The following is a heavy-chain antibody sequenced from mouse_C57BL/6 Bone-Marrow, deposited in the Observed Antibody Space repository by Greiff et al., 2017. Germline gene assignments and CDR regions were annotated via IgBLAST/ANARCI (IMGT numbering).Heavy chain of an antibody. J-gene: IGHJ1*03. CDR1: GYAFSSYW. CDR2: IYPGDGDT. V-gene: IGHV1-80*01. Sequence: VMLVESGAELVKPGASVKISCKASGYAFSSYWMNWVKQRPGKGLEWIGQIYPGDGDTNYNGKFKGKATLTADKSSSTAYMQLSSLTSEDSAVYFCAREVYYGSSSCYWYFDVWGTGTTVTVSS. D-gene: IGHD1-1*01. CDR3: AREVYYGSSSCYWYFDV.